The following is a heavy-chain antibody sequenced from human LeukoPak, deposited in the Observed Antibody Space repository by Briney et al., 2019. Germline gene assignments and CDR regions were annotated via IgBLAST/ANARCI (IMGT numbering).Heavy chain of an antibody. Sequence: PGRSLRLSCAASGFTFSSYSMHWVRQAPGKGLVWVAIISYDGSNKYYADSVKGRFTISRDNAKNSLYLQMNSLRAEDTAVYFCATDRALSGNYYTLDYWGPGTLVTVSS. J-gene: IGHJ4*02. CDR2: ISYDGSNK. CDR3: ATDRALSGNYYTLDY. V-gene: IGHV3-30-3*01. CDR1: GFTFSSYS. D-gene: IGHD1-26*01.